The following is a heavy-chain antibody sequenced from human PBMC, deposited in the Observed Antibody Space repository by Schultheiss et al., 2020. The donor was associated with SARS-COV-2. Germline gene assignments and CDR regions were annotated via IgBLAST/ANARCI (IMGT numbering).Heavy chain of an antibody. V-gene: IGHV4-59*01. CDR1: GGSISSYY. J-gene: IGHJ6*02. D-gene: IGHD1-26*01. CDR3: ARGPQYSGSYYGMDV. Sequence: SETLSLTCTVSGGSISSYYWSWIRQPPGKGLEWIGYIYYSGSTNYNPSLKSRVTISVDTSKNQFSLKLSSVTAADTAVYYCARGPQYSGSYYGMDVWGQGTTVTVSS. CDR2: IYYSGST.